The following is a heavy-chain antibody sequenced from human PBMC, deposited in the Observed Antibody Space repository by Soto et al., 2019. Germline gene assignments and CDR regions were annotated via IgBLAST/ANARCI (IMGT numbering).Heavy chain of an antibody. CDR1: GGSISSGDYY. D-gene: IGHD6-13*01. CDR3: AREASSSSWYRGGYFDY. V-gene: IGHV4-30-4*01. CDR2: IYYSGST. Sequence: SETLSLTCTVSGGSISSGDYYWSWIRQPPGKGLEWIGYIYYSGSTYYNPSLKSRVTISVDTSKNQFSLKLSSVTAADTAVYYCAREASSSSWYRGGYFDYWGQGTLVTSPQ. J-gene: IGHJ4*02.